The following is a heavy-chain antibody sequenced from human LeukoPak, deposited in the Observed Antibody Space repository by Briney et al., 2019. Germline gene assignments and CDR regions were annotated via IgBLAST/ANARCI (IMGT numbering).Heavy chain of an antibody. CDR3: ARGFFAKGFDT. J-gene: IGHJ5*02. Sequence: SQALSLTCAISGDSVSTNAWNWIRQSPSRGLEWLGRTYYSSKWVIDYALSVKSRITINPDTSKNRLSLQLSSVTPEDTAVYFCARGFFAKGFDTWGQGTLVTVSS. V-gene: IGHV6-1*01. CDR1: GDSVSTNA. CDR2: TYYSSKWVI. D-gene: IGHD2/OR15-2a*01.